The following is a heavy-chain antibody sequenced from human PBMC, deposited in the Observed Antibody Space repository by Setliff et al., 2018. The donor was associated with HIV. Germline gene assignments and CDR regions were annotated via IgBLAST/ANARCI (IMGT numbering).Heavy chain of an antibody. D-gene: IGHD2-2*02. CDR1: GYMFIAYG. CDR3: ARDPGALYHPDY. V-gene: IGHV1-46*01. Sequence: ASVKVSCKPSGYMFIAYGMSWVRRAPGPGLEWMGIISPSGDRTTYAQRFRGIVTMTSDQSTGTVYMELRSLRSDDTAVYYCARDPGALYHPDYWGQGTPVTVSS. CDR2: ISPSGDRT. J-gene: IGHJ4*02.